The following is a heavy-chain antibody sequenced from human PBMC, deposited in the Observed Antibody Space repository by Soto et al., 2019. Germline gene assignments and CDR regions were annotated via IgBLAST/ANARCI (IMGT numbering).Heavy chain of an antibody. CDR3: ARAGQYYDSSGYAN. J-gene: IGHJ4*02. Sequence: QVKLVQSGTEVKKPGASVKVSCKASGYSFGTSGISWVRQAPGQGLEWMVWISAYNGNTNYDQKLQDRATMTTDTSTNTAYLELRSLRSDDTAVYYCARAGQYYDSSGYANWGQGTLVTVSS. CDR1: GYSFGTSG. D-gene: IGHD3-22*01. V-gene: IGHV1-18*01. CDR2: ISAYNGNT.